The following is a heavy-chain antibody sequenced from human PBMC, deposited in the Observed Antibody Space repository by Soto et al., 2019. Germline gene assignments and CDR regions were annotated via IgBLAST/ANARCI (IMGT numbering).Heavy chain of an antibody. D-gene: IGHD2-2*01. J-gene: IGHJ6*02. CDR2: TYYRSKWYN. V-gene: IGHV6-1*01. CDR3: ARGTTYCSSTSCYYYGMDV. Sequence: WVRQKPGKGLEWLGRTYYRSKWYNDYAVSVKSRITINPDTSKNQFSLQLNSVTPEDTAVYYCARGTTYCSSTSCYYYGMDVWGQGTTVTVSS.